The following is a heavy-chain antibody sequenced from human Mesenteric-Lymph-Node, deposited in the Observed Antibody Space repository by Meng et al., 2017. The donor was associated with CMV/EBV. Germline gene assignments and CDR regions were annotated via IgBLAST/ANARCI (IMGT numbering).Heavy chain of an antibody. Sequence: ASVKVSCKASGYTFTGYYMHWVRQAPGQGLEWMGWINPNSGGTNYAQKFQGRVTMTRDTSISTAYMELSRLRSDDTAVYYCARDPPNYNWFDPWGQGTLVTVPQ. CDR3: ARDPPNYNWFDP. J-gene: IGHJ5*02. CDR2: INPNSGGT. D-gene: IGHD4/OR15-4a*01. CDR1: GYTFTGYY. V-gene: IGHV1-2*02.